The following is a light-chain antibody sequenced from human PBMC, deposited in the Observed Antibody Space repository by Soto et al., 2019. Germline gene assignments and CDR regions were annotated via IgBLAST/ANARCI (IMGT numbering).Light chain of an antibody. J-gene: IGLJ1*01. CDR1: STDFVSYNR. CDR3: SSYSISTAYL. CDR2: EVN. V-gene: IGLV2-18*02. Sequence: QSALTQPPSVSGSPGQSVTISCTGTSTDFVSYNRVSWYQLHPGKAPKLMVFEVNNRPSGVSYRFSGSKSGNTASLTISGLQAEDEADYFCSSYSISTAYLFGTGTKVTVL.